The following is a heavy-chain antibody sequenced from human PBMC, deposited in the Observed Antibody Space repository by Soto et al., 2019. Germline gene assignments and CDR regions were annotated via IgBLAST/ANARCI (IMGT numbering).Heavy chain of an antibody. CDR2: IYYSGST. CDR3: AREKGNTMFRGAMHRHSYYCMYV. D-gene: IGHD3-10*01. Sequence: SETLSLTCTVSGGSISREYWSWIRQPPGKGLEWIGYIYYSGSTNYNPSLKSRVTISVDTSKNQFSLKLSSVTAADTAVYYCAREKGNTMFRGAMHRHSYYCMYVWGKGNRVTVSS. CDR1: GGSISREY. J-gene: IGHJ6*03. V-gene: IGHV4-59*01.